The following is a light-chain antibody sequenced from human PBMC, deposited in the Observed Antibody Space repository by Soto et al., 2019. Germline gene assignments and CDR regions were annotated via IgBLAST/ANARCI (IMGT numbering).Light chain of an antibody. Sequence: QSALTQPASVSGSPGQSIAISCTGTSSDVGGYNYVSWYQQHPGKAPKLFINDVSNRPSGVSSRFSGSKSGNTASLTISGLQAEDEADYYCSSYTISSTYVFGTGTKVTVL. CDR3: SSYTISSTYV. V-gene: IGLV2-14*01. CDR1: SSDVGGYNY. J-gene: IGLJ1*01. CDR2: DVS.